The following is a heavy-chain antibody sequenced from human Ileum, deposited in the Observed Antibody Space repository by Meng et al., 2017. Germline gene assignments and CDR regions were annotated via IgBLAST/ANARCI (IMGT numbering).Heavy chain of an antibody. J-gene: IGHJ4*02. CDR3: ARDHMGSLDY. V-gene: IGHV4-61*08. D-gene: IGHD1-26*01. CDR2: AST. CDR1: GGSVSRAGYQ. Sequence: GQLQGSGPGLRRPSETLSLICTVSGGSVSRAGYQWGWIRQPPGKGLEWIGYASTNYNPSLKSRVTISLDTSRNQFSLSLSSVTAADTAVYYCARDHMGSLDYWGQGILVTVSS.